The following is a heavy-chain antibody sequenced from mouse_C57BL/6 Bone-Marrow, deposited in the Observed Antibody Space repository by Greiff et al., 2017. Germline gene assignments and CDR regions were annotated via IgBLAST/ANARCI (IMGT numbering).Heavy chain of an antibody. Sequence: VPLQESGPGILQSSQTLRLTCSFSGFSLSTSGMGVRWNRQPSGKGLEWLAHIYWDDDKRYNPSLKSRLTISKDTYRNQVFLQITSVDTEDKATYYCARIYYDYYYAMDYWGQGTSVSVSS. V-gene: IGHV8-12*01. J-gene: IGHJ4*01. D-gene: IGHD2-4*01. CDR3: ARIYYDYYYAMDY. CDR2: IYWDDDK. CDR1: GFSLSTSGMG.